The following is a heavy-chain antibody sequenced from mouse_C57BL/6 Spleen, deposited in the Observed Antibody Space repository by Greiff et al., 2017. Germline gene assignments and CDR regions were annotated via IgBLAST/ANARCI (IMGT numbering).Heavy chain of an antibody. V-gene: IGHV1-15*01. Sequence: VQLQQSGAELVRPGASVTLSCKASGYTFTDYEMHWVKQTPVHGLEWIGAIDPETGGTAYNQKFKGKAILTAAKSSSTAYMELRSLTSEDSAVYYCTRVGGLREAMDYWGQGTSVTVSS. CDR2: IDPETGGT. D-gene: IGHD1-1*02. CDR1: GYTFTDYE. CDR3: TRVGGLREAMDY. J-gene: IGHJ4*01.